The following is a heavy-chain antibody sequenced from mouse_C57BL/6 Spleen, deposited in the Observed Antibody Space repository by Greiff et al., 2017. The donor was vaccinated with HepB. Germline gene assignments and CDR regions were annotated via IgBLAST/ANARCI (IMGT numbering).Heavy chain of an antibody. D-gene: IGHD2-13*01. J-gene: IGHJ4*01. CDR2: IWSDGST. Sequence: QVQLKESGPGLVAPSQSLSITCTVSGFSLTSYGVHWVRQPPGKGLEWLVVIWSDGSTTYNSALKSRLSISKDNSKSQVFLKMNSRQTDDTSMDYCARGDWALYAMDYWGQGTSVTVSS. CDR3: ARGDWALYAMDY. CDR1: GFSLTSYG. V-gene: IGHV2-6*03.